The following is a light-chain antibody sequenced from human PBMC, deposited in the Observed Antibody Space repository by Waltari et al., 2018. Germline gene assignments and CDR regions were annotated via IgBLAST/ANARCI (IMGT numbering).Light chain of an antibody. CDR1: HSTLGAYDF. Sequence: QSALTQPASVSGPPGQSITLSCPVTHSTLGAYDFVSWYQQHPGKAPHLIIYEVSNRPSGISNRFSASKSGNTASLTISGLQAEDEADYYCSSYTTSSAPGVFGTGTRVTVL. J-gene: IGLJ1*01. V-gene: IGLV2-14*01. CDR3: SSYTTSSAPGV. CDR2: EVS.